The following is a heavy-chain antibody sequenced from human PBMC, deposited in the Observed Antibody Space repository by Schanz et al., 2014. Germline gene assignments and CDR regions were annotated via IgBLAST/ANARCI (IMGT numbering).Heavy chain of an antibody. J-gene: IGHJ6*02. D-gene: IGHD6-13*01. CDR2: ISGTTTYT. V-gene: IGHV3-11*06. CDR3: AREEGWDIAAAGPKVNYYGMDV. Sequence: VQLLESGGGLVQPGGSLRLSCAASGFTFSDYYMSWIRQAPGKGLEWVSYISGTTTYTNYAGSVKGRFTISRDNAKNSLCRQMNSLRAEDTAAYYCAREEGWDIAAAGPKVNYYGMDVWGQGTTVTVSS. CDR1: GFTFSDYY.